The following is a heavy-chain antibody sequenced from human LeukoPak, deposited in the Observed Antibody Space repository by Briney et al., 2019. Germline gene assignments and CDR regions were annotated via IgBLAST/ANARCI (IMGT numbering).Heavy chain of an antibody. CDR2: ISAYNGNT. CDR1: GYTFTSYG. D-gene: IGHD2-2*02. V-gene: IGHV1-18*01. J-gene: IGHJ6*02. Sequence: ASVKVSCKASGYTFTSYGISWVRQAPGQGLEWMGWISAYNGNTNYAQKLQGRVTMTTDTSTSTAYMELRSLRSDDTAVYYCARDQYQLLYSYYYYGMDVWGQATTVTVSS. CDR3: ARDQYQLLYSYYYYGMDV.